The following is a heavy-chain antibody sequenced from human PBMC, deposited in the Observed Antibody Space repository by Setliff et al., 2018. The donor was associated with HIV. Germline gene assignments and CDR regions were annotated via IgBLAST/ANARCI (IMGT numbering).Heavy chain of an antibody. J-gene: IGHJ4*01. CDR2: FYTSGST. D-gene: IGHD3-22*01. CDR3: ARDRLTYYFDY. Sequence: SETLSLTCTVSGGSINTYYWSWIRQPAWKGLEWIGRFYTSGSTNYNPSLKSRVTMSVDTSKNQFSLKLSSVTAADTAVYYCARDRLTYYFDYWG. CDR1: GGSINTYY. V-gene: IGHV4-4*07.